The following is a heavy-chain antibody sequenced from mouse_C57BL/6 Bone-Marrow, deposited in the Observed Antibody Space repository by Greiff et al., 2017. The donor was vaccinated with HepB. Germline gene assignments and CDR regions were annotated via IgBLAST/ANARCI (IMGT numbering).Heavy chain of an antibody. V-gene: IGHV5-4*03. CDR3: ARAHYYYGSSYDWYFDV. CDR1: GFTFSSYA. Sequence: EVKLMESGGGLVKPGGSLKLSCAASGFTFSSYAMSWVRQTPEKRLEWVATISDGGSYTYYPDNVKGRFTISRDNAKNNLYLQMSHLKSEDTAMYYCARAHYYYGSSYDWYFDVWGTGTTVTVSS. CDR2: ISDGGSYT. J-gene: IGHJ1*03. D-gene: IGHD1-1*01.